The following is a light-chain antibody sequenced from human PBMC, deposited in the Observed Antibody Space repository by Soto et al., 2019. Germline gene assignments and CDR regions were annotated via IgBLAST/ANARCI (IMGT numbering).Light chain of an antibody. V-gene: IGLV2-18*01. CDR3: SLYTSENTYV. CDR2: EAS. Sequence: QSVLTQPPSVSGSPGQSVTISCTGTSTDFVTYNRVSWYQQPPGTAPKLIVYEASNRPSGVPDRFSGSKSGNTASLTISGFQAADEADYYCSLYTSENTYVFGTGTQLTVL. J-gene: IGLJ1*01. CDR1: STDFVTYNR.